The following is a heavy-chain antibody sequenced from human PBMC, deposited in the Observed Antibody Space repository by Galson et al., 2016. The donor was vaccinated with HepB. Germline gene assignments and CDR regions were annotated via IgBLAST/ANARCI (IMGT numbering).Heavy chain of an antibody. J-gene: IGHJ5*02. CDR2: ISGSSDYL. V-gene: IGHV3-21*06. D-gene: IGHD3-3*01. Sequence: SLRLSCAASGFTFSSYSMNWVRQSPGKGLEWVSAISGSSDYLYYADSVRGRFTISRDNTKNSLYLQMNGLRVEDTAVYYCARDSRATFGEPNWFDPWGQGTLVIVSS. CDR1: GFTFSSYS. CDR3: ARDSRATFGEPNWFDP.